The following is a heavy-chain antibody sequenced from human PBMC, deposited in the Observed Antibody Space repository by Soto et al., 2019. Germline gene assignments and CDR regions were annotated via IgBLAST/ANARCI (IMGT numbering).Heavy chain of an antibody. CDR3: ARNQPRGVSHSSGWYSFDY. CDR1: GYTFTGYY. J-gene: IGHJ4*02. CDR2: INPNSGGT. Sequence: ASVKVSCKASGYTFTGYYMHWVRQAPGQGLEWMGWINPNSGGTNYAQKFQGWVTMTRDTSISTAYMELSRLRSDDTAVYYCARNQPRGVSHSSGWYSFDYWGQGTLVTVSS. V-gene: IGHV1-2*04. D-gene: IGHD6-19*01.